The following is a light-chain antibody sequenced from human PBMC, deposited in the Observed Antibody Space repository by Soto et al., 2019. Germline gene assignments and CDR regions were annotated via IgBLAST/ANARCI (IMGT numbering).Light chain of an antibody. CDR2: SNN. Sequence: QSVLTQPPSASGTPGQRVFISCSGSSSNIGGTNYAYWYQQLPGAAPKLLMHSNNLRPSGVPERISGSKSGTSASLAISGLRSEDEAVYYCASWDDTLGAVIFGGGTNLTVL. J-gene: IGLJ2*01. V-gene: IGLV1-47*02. CDR3: ASWDDTLGAVI. CDR1: SSNIGGTNY.